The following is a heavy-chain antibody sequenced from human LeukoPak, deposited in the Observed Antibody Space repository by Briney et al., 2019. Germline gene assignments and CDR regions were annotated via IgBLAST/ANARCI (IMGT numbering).Heavy chain of an antibody. CDR1: GGSFSGYY. Sequence: SETLSLTCAVYGGSFSGYYWSWIRQPPGKGLEWIGEINHSGSTNYNPSLKSRVTISVDTSKNQFSLKLSSVTAADTAVYYCARGTADAFDIWGQGTMVTVSS. J-gene: IGHJ3*02. CDR2: INHSGST. CDR3: ARGTADAFDI. D-gene: IGHD5-18*01. V-gene: IGHV4-34*01.